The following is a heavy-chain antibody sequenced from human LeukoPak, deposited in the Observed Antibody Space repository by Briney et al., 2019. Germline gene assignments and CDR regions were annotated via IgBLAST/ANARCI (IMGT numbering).Heavy chain of an antibody. CDR2: ISYSGST. CDR1: GGSINGYY. CDR3: ARSRGSGSYFES. Sequence: SETLSLTCAVSGGSINGYYWSWIRQSPGKGLAWIGYISYSGSTNYSPSFKSRVTISVDTSKNEFSLKLGSVTAADTAVYYCARSRGSGSYFESWGQGTLVTVSS. V-gene: IGHV4-59*01. D-gene: IGHD3-10*01. J-gene: IGHJ4*02.